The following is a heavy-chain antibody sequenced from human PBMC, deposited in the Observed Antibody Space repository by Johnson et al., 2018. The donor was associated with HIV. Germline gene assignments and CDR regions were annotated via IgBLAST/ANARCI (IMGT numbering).Heavy chain of an antibody. CDR3: TTARVSYDSSGYNAFDI. J-gene: IGHJ3*02. V-gene: IGHV3-7*05. D-gene: IGHD3-22*01. CDR2: IKEDGSEK. Sequence: VQLVESGGGLVQPGGSLRLSCAASGFTFSSNWMNWVRQAPGKGLQWVVNIKEDGSEKYYVDSVRGRFTISRDNAKNSLYLQMNSLKTEDTAVYYCTTARVSYDSSGYNAFDIWGQGTMVTVSS. CDR1: GFTFSSNW.